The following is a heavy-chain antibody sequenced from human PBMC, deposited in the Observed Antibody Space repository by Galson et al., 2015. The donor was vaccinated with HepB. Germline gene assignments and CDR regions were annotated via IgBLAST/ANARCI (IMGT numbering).Heavy chain of an antibody. Sequence: CAASGFTFSGYSMNWVRQAPGKGLEWVSSISRTSDYIYYADSVKGRFTISRDNAKNSVYLQMNSLRAEDTAMYYCARERDFYHYYMDVWGKGTTVTVSS. CDR3: ARERDFYHYYMDV. J-gene: IGHJ6*03. CDR2: ISRTSDYI. V-gene: IGHV3-21*01. CDR1: GFTFSGYS.